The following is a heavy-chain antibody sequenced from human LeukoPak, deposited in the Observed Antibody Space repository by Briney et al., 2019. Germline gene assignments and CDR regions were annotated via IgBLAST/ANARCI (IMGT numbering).Heavy chain of an antibody. CDR2: IIPILGIA. J-gene: IGHJ3*02. V-gene: IGHV1-69*02. CDR1: GGTFISYT. D-gene: IGHD3-22*01. CDR3: AEPHYYDSSGYRGAFDI. Sequence: SVKVSCKASGGTFISYTISWVRQAPGQGLEWMGRIIPILGIANYAQKFQGRVTITADKSTSTAYMELSSLRSEDTAVYYCAEPHYYDSSGYRGAFDIWGQGTMVTVSS.